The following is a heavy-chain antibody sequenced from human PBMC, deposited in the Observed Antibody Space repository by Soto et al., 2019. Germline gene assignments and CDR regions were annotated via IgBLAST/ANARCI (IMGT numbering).Heavy chain of an antibody. J-gene: IGHJ4*02. D-gene: IGHD2-15*01. CDR1: GFTFSNAW. Sequence: EGSLRLSCAASGFTFSNAWMSWVRQAPGKGLEWVGRIKSKTDGGTTDYAAPVKGRFTISRDDSKNTLYLQMNSLKTEDTAVYYCTTGYCSGGSCYRKIDDYWGQGTLVTVSS. CDR2: IKSKTDGGTT. V-gene: IGHV3-15*01. CDR3: TTGYCSGGSCYRKIDDY.